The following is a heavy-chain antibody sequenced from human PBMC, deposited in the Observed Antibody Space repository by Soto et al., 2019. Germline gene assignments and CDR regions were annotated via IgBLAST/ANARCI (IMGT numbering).Heavy chain of an antibody. CDR3: ARVGYYYDSSGYFLIDY. D-gene: IGHD3-22*01. CDR1: GGSISTYY. V-gene: IGHV4-4*07. Sequence: SETLSLTCTVSGGSISTYYWSWIRQPAGKGLEWIGRIDTSGNTNYNPSLKSRVTISVDTSKNQFSLKLSPVTAADTAVYYCARVGYYYDSSGYFLIDYWGQGTLVTVSS. CDR2: IDTSGNT. J-gene: IGHJ4*02.